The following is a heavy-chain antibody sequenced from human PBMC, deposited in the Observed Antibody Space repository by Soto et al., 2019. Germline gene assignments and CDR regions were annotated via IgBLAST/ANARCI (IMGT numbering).Heavy chain of an antibody. D-gene: IGHD2-2*01. Sequence: EVRLLESGGGLVQPGGSLRLSCATSGFTFSSYDMSWVRQAPGKGLEWVSTISGSGGSAYFADSVKGRFTISRDNSKNTLYLQMNSLRAGETAVYYCAKRPCSSSSCYAILGAFDIWGQGTMVTVSS. J-gene: IGHJ3*02. CDR2: ISGSGGSA. V-gene: IGHV3-23*01. CDR3: AKRPCSSSSCYAILGAFDI. CDR1: GFTFSSYD.